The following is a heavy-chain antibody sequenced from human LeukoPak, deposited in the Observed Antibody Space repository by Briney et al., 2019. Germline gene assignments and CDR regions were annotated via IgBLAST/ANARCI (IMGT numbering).Heavy chain of an antibody. D-gene: IGHD3-3*01. V-gene: IGHV1-18*01. J-gene: IGHJ5*02. CDR2: ISAYNGNT. CDR1: GYTFTSYS. CDR3: ARDLASTYYDFWSGYYNWFDP. Sequence: ASVKVSCKASGYTFTSYSISRVRQAPGQGLEWMGWISAYNGNTNYAQKLQGRVTMTTDTSTSTAYMELRSLRSDDTAVYYCARDLASTYYDFWSGYYNWFDPWGQGTLVTVSS.